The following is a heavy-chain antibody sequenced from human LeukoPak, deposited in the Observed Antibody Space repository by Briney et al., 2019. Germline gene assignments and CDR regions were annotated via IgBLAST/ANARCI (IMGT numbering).Heavy chain of an antibody. Sequence: SETLSLTCAVYGGSFSGYYWSWIRQPPGKGLEWIGEINHSGSTNYNPSLKSRVTISVDTSKNQFSLKLSSVTAADTAVYYCASTITMIVVNIWGQGTMVTVSS. CDR1: GGSFSGYY. V-gene: IGHV4-34*01. J-gene: IGHJ3*02. D-gene: IGHD3-22*01. CDR2: INHSGST. CDR3: ASTITMIVVNI.